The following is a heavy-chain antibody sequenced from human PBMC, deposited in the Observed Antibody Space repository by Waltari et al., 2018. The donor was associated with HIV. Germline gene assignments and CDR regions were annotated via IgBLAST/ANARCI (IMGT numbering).Heavy chain of an antibody. D-gene: IGHD6-19*01. J-gene: IGHJ4*02. CDR1: GFPFNRSW. CDR2: IKEDGSER. CDR3: ARLQWATQNLDF. V-gene: IGHV3-7*01. Sequence: EVQLVESGGGSVQPGGSLRLSCTVSGFPFNRSWMTWVRQAPGRGLEWVASIKEDGSERSYVESVKGRFIISRDNAKNSLFLQMYGLGAEDTGVYFCARLQWATQNLDFWGQGTLVTVSS.